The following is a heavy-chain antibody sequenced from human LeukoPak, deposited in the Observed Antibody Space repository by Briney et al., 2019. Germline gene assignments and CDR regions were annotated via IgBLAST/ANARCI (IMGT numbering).Heavy chain of an antibody. V-gene: IGHV3-48*04. CDR2: ISSSSSTI. D-gene: IGHD2-2*01. CDR1: GFTFSSYS. Sequence: GGSLRLSCAASGFTFSSYSMNWVRQAPGKGLEWVSYISSSSSTIYYADSVKGRLTISRDNAKNSLYLQMNSLRAEDTAVYYCARDGDIVVVPAAELDYWGQGTLVTVSS. CDR3: ARDGDIVVVPAAELDY. J-gene: IGHJ4*02.